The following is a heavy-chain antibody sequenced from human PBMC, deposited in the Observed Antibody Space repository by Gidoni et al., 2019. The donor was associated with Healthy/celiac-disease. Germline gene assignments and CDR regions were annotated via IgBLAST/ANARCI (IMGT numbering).Heavy chain of an antibody. D-gene: IGHD6-13*01. V-gene: IGHV3-11*05. CDR1: GFTCSDYY. J-gene: IGHJ4*02. CDR2: ISSSSSYT. Sequence: QVQLVESGGGLVKPGGSLRLSCAASGFTCSDYYMSWIRQAPGKGLEWVSYISSSSSYTNYADSVKGRFTISRDNAKNSLYLQMNSLRAEDTAVYYCARGRAAGTAFDYWGQGTLVTVSS. CDR3: ARGRAAGTAFDY.